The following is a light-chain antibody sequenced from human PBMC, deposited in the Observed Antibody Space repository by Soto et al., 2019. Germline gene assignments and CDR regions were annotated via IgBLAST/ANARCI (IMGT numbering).Light chain of an antibody. V-gene: IGKV3-20*01. CDR1: QSVSSNY. J-gene: IGKJ1*01. CDR2: GAS. CDR3: QQYGGSPPT. Sequence: EIVLTQSPGTLSLSPGERATLSCRASQSVSSNYLAWYQRKPGQAPRLLLYGASSRATDIPNRFSGSGSGTDFPLTITRLEPEDFAVYFCQQYGGSPPTFGQGTKVEIK.